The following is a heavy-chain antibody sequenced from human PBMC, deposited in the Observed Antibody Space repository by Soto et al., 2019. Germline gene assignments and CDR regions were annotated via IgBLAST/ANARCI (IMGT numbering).Heavy chain of an antibody. CDR2: INPNVGGT. D-gene: IGHD3-16*01. Sequence: QVQLVQSGAEVKKPGASVYVSCKASGYTFSDYYVHWVRQAPGQGLEWMGWINPNVGGTNYARKFQGRVTMHSDTSISTVYMKLTRLSPDDTAIYDCARGGREVPRIPYDTWGQGTRVTVSS. V-gene: IGHV1-2*02. J-gene: IGHJ5*02. CDR1: GYTFSDYY. CDR3: ARGGREVPRIPYDT.